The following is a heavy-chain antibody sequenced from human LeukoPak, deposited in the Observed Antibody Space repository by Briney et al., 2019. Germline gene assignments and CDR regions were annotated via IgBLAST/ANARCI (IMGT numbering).Heavy chain of an antibody. V-gene: IGHV4-39*01. CDR2: VYYNGDT. CDR1: GGSISSGSYF. J-gene: IGHJ4*02. D-gene: IGHD6-13*01. CDR3: ARSVWSSWYFDY. Sequence: SETLSLTCTVSGGSISSGSYFWGWLRQPPGKGLEWIGSVYYNGDTYYNPSLESRVTISVDTPNNQFALKLSSVTAADTAVYYCARSVWSSWYFDYWGQGTLVTVSS.